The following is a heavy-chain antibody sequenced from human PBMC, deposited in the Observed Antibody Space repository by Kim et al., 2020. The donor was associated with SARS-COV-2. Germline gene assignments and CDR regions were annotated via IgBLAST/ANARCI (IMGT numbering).Heavy chain of an antibody. J-gene: IGHJ4*02. Sequence: GGSLRLSCAASGFTFSDYTMNWVRQAPGKGLEWVSSITTSGTYMYYGDSVKGRFTISRDHAKNSLYLQMNSLRAEDTAVYYCARDRYFIVATAIDYWGQGALLTVSS. CDR3: ARDRYFIVATAIDY. CDR2: ITTSGTYM. CDR1: GFTFSDYT. D-gene: IGHD5-12*01. V-gene: IGHV3-21*01.